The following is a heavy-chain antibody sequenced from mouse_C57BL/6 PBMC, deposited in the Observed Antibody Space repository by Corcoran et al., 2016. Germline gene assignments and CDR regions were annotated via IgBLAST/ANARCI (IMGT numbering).Heavy chain of an antibody. Sequence: QVQLKQSGAELVRPGASVKLSCKASGYTFTDYYINWVKQRPGQGLEWIARIYPGSGNTYYNAKFKGKATLTAEKSSSTAYMQLSSLTSEDSAVYFCAREESNDYAMDYWGQGTSVTVSS. CDR1: GYTFTDYY. D-gene: IGHD2-5*01. J-gene: IGHJ4*01. CDR2: IYPGSGNT. CDR3: AREESNDYAMDY. V-gene: IGHV1-76*01.